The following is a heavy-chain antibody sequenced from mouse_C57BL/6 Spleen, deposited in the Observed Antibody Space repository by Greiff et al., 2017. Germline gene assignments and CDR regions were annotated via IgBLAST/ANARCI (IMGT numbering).Heavy chain of an antibody. V-gene: IGHV1-59*01. CDR2: IDPSDSYT. CDR3: ARGDITTVVAPYYAMDY. CDR1: GYTFPSYW. J-gene: IGHJ4*01. Sequence: VQLQQPGAELVRPGTSVKLSCKASGYTFPSYWMHWVKQRPGQGLEWIGVIDPSDSYTNYNQKFKGKATLTVDTSSSTAYMQLSSLTSEDSAVYYCARGDITTVVAPYYAMDYWGQGTSVTVSS. D-gene: IGHD1-1*01.